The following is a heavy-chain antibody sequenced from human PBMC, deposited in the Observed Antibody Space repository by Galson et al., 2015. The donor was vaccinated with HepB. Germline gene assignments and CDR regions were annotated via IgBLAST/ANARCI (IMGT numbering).Heavy chain of an antibody. CDR1: GDSVSSNSVV. J-gene: IGHJ4*02. V-gene: IGHV6-1*01. CDR3: ARGEGNVVPKFDY. Sequence: CAISGDSVSSNSVVWHWIRQSPSRGLEWLGRTYYRSKWFNEHAAPVKSRIDINADTSKNQFSLQLNSVTPEDTAVYYCARGEGNVVPKFDYWGQGTLVTVSS. CDR2: TYYRSKWFN. D-gene: IGHD1-1*01.